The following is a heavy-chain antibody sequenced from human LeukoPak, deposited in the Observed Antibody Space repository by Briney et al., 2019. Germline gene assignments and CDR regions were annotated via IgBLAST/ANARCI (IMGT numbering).Heavy chain of an antibody. CDR3: VKGVSGAYSKYFQY. J-gene: IGHJ1*01. CDR2: ISGSGGST. Sequence: GGSLRLSCAASGFTFSSHWMSWVRQAPGKGLEWVSAISGSGGSTYYADSVRGQFSISRDNSKDTLYLQMSSLRAEDTAVYYCVKGVSGAYSKYFQYWGQGTLVTVSS. V-gene: IGHV3-23*01. CDR1: GFTFSSHW. D-gene: IGHD2-15*01.